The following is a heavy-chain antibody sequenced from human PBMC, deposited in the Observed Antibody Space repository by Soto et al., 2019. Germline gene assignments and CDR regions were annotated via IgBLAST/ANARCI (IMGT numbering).Heavy chain of an antibody. V-gene: IGHV4-59*01. CDR2: IYYSGST. Sequence: PSETLSLTCTVSGGSISDYYWSWMRESPGGGLEWIGHIYYSGSTNYNPSLTGRVTISVDTSENHLSLKLTSVTAADTAVYYCTREQMYFDFWAAYPGKYGMAVWGQGTTVTVSS. J-gene: IGHJ6*02. CDR1: GGSISDYY. D-gene: IGHD3-3*01. CDR3: TREQMYFDFWAAYPGKYGMAV.